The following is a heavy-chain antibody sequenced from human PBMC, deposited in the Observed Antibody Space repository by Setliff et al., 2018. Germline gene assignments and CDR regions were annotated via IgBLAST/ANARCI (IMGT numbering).Heavy chain of an antibody. CDR2: ISGSGGAT. CDR3: AKYPSNSVYNYFDP. CDR1: GFTFSSYA. V-gene: IGHV3-23*01. Sequence: GGSLRLSCAASGFTFSSYAMSWVRQAPGKGLEWVSAISGSGGATYYAASVKGRFSISRDNSKNTLSLQMNSLRAEDTAIYYCAKYPSNSVYNYFDPWGQGTLVTVS. J-gene: IGHJ5*02. D-gene: IGHD1-7*01.